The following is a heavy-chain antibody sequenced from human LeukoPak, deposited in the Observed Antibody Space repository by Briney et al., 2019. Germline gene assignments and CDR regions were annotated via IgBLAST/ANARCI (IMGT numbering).Heavy chain of an antibody. D-gene: IGHD2-15*01. V-gene: IGHV4-30-4*07. CDR1: GGSISSGGYS. CDR2: IYYSGST. CDR3: ARACSGGSCYLEGDYYFDY. J-gene: IGHJ4*02. Sequence: SQTLSLTCAVSGGSISSGGYSWSWIRQPPGTGLEWIGYIYYSGSTYYNPSLKSRVTISVDTSKNQFSLKLSSVTAADTAVYYCARACSGGSCYLEGDYYFDYWGQGTLVTVSS.